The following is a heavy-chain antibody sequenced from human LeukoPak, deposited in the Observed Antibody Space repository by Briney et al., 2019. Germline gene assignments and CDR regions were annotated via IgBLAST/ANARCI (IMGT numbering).Heavy chain of an antibody. Sequence: SVKVSCKASGGTFSSYAISWVRQAPGQGLEWMGGIIPIFGTANYAQKFQGRVTITADESTSTAYMELSSLRSEDTAVYYCARCHVLRYFDWLNLGAFDIWGQGTMVTVSS. CDR1: GGTFSSYA. V-gene: IGHV1-69*01. CDR2: IIPIFGTA. D-gene: IGHD3-9*01. CDR3: ARCHVLRYFDWLNLGAFDI. J-gene: IGHJ3*02.